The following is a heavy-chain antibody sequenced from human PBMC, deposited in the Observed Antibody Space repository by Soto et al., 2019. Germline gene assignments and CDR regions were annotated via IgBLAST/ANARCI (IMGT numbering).Heavy chain of an antibody. CDR3: ASGVAAAAPDY. Sequence: ASVKISCKASGYTFTSYYMHWVRQAPGQGLEWMGIINPSGGSTSYAQKFQGRVTMTRDTSTSTVYMELSSLRSEDTAVYYCASGVAAAAPDYWGQGTLVTVSS. J-gene: IGHJ4*02. D-gene: IGHD6-13*01. CDR1: GYTFTSYY. CDR2: INPSGGST. V-gene: IGHV1-46*03.